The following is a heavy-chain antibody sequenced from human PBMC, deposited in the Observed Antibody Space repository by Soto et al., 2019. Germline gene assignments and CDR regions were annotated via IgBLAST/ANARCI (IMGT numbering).Heavy chain of an antibody. CDR2: IYHSGST. CDR3: ARGGVDYYDSSGYYFSPYYFDY. V-gene: IGHV4-30-2*01. Sequence: QLQLQESGSGLVKPSQTLSLTCAVSGGSISSGGYSWSWIRQPPGKGLEWIGYIYHSGSTYYNPSLKGRVPISVDRSKNQFSLELGSVTAADTAVYYCARGGVDYYDSSGYYFSPYYFDYWGQGTLVTVSS. CDR1: GGSISSGGYS. D-gene: IGHD3-22*01. J-gene: IGHJ4*02.